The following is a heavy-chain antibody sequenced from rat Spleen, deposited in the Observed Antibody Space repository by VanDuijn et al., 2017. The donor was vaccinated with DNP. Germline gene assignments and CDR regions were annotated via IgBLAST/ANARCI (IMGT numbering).Heavy chain of an antibody. CDR1: GFTFSDYY. V-gene: IGHV5-22*01. CDR3: VRWNSGHFDY. D-gene: IGHD4-3*01. CDR2: ITYDGGRS. J-gene: IGHJ2*01. Sequence: EVQLVESGGGLVQPGRSLRLSCAASGFTFSDYYMAWVRQAPTKGLEWVAYITYDGGRSYYRDSVKGRFTISRDNAKSTLYLQMNSLRSEDMATYYCVRWNSGHFDYWGQGVMVTVSS.